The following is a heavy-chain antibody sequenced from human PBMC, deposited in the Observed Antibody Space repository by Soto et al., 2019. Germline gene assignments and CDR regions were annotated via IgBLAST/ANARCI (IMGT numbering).Heavy chain of an antibody. CDR2: MYYSGST. CDR1: GDSISSGSYY. V-gene: IGHV4-30-4*08. J-gene: IGHJ4*02. D-gene: IGHD2-8*01. CDR3: ATESGSTYGYFDY. Sequence: PSETLSLTCTVSGDSISSGSYYWNWIRQHPGKGLEWIGYMYYSGSTYYNPSLKTRLSMSVDRSKNQFTLRLTSVTAADTAVYFCATESGSTYGYFDYWGQGNQVTVSS.